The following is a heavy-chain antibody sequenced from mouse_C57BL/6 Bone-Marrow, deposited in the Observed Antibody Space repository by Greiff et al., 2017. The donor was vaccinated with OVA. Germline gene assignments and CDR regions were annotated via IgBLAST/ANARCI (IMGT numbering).Heavy chain of an antibody. CDR2: INPSSGYT. CDR1: GYTFTSYW. CDR3: VLLSWFAY. V-gene: IGHV1-7*01. J-gene: IGHJ3*01. D-gene: IGHD2-12*01. Sequence: VHVKQSGAELAKPGASVKLSCKASGYTFTSYWMHWVKQRPGQGLEWIGYINPSSGYTKYNQKFKDKATLTADKSSSTAYMQLSSLTYEDSAVYYCVLLSWFAYWGQGTLVTVSA.